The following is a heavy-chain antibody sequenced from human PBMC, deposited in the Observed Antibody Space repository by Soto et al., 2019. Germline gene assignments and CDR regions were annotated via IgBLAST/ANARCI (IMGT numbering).Heavy chain of an antibody. CDR1: GYTFTGYY. CDR3: AMSPYYYSAIDV. CDR2: INPNSGGT. V-gene: IGHV1-2*04. J-gene: IGHJ6*02. Sequence: GSVKVSCKASGYTFTGYYMHWVRQAPGQGLEWMGWINPNSGGTNYAQKFQGWGTITRDTSISTAYMELSRLRSDDPPVYSCAMSPYYYSAIDVWGQGTTATVSS.